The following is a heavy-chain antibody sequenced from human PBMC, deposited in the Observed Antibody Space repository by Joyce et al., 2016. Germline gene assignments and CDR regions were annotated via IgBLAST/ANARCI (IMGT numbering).Heavy chain of an antibody. D-gene: IGHD6-6*01. Sequence: EVQLVESGGGLVQPGGSLRLSCAASGFSFSGYWIHWVRQAPGKGLVWVSRINTDGSSTRCADSLKGRFTISRDNAKNTLYLQMNSLRAEDTAVYYCVRGISARPGGPNWFDPWGQGTLVTVSS. CDR1: GFSFSGYW. CDR2: INTDGSST. J-gene: IGHJ5*02. CDR3: VRGISARPGGPNWFDP. V-gene: IGHV3-74*01.